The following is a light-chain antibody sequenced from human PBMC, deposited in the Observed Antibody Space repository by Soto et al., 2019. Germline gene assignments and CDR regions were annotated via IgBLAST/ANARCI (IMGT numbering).Light chain of an antibody. CDR3: QQYNNRPRT. J-gene: IGKJ1*01. CDR1: QSVASN. Sequence: EVVMTQSPVTLSLSPGDRATLSCRASQSVASNLAWFQQKPGQAPRLLIYGASATATGIPARFSGSGSGTEFPLTISSLHSEDVAFYYWQQYNNRPRTFGQGTKVEIK. V-gene: IGKV3-15*01. CDR2: GAS.